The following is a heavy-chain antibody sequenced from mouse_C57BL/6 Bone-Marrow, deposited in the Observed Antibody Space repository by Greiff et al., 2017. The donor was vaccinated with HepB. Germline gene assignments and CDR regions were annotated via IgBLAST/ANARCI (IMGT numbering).Heavy chain of an antibody. Sequence: QVQLKESGAELVKPGASVKLSCKASGYTFTEYTIHWVKQRSGQGLEWIGWFYPGSGSIKYNEKFKDKATLTADKSSSTVYMELSRLTSEDSAVYFCARHEEGLYSNLAWFAYWGQGTLVTVSA. J-gene: IGHJ3*01. D-gene: IGHD2-5*01. CDR2: FYPGSGSI. CDR1: GYTFTEYT. V-gene: IGHV1-62-2*01. CDR3: ARHEEGLYSNLAWFAY.